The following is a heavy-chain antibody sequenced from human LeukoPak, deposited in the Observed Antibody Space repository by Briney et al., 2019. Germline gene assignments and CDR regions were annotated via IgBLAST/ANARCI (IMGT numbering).Heavy chain of an antibody. Sequence: PSETLSLTCTVSGGSISSYYWSWIRQPPGKGLEWIGYIYYSGSTNYSPSLKSRVTISVDTSKNQFSLKLSSVTAADTAVYYCARDRAVAGFLDYWGQGTLVTVSS. CDR1: GGSISSYY. V-gene: IGHV4-59*12. J-gene: IGHJ4*02. CDR3: ARDRAVAGFLDY. CDR2: IYYSGST. D-gene: IGHD6-19*01.